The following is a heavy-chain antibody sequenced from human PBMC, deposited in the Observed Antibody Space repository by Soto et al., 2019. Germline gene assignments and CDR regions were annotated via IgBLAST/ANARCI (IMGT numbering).Heavy chain of an antibody. J-gene: IGHJ6*02. CDR3: ARDRYGVNSPYYYYYYGMDV. Sequence: PGGSLRLSCAASGFTFSSYGMHWVRQAPGKGLEWVAVIWYDGSNKYYADSVKGRFTISRDNSKNTLYLQMNSLRAEDTAVYYCARDRYGVNSPYYYYYYGMDVWGQGTTVTVSS. CDR1: GFTFSSYG. V-gene: IGHV3-33*01. D-gene: IGHD4-17*01. CDR2: IWYDGSNK.